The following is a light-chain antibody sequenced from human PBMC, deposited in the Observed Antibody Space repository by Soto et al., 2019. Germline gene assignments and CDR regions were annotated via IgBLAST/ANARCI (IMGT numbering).Light chain of an antibody. V-gene: IGLV1-47*01. CDR3: AAWDDSLSGYV. J-gene: IGLJ1*01. CDR2: RNN. Sequence: QSVLTQPPSASGTPGQRGTISCSGSSSNIGSNYVYWYQQLPGTAPKLLISRNNQRPSGVPDRFSGSKSGTSASLAISGLRSEDEADSYCAAWDDSLSGYVFGTGTKVTVL. CDR1: SSNIGSNY.